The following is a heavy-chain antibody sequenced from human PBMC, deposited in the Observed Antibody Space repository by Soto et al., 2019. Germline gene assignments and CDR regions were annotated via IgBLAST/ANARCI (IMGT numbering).Heavy chain of an antibody. Sequence: QVQLVESGGGVVQPGGSLRLACAASGFTFSNYGMHWVRQAPGKGLEWVAVISYDGSNKFYADSVKGRFTISRDNSKNTLYLQMNSLRAEDTAVYYCAKDAHYYDNSGFVPWVLWGQGTMVTVSS. D-gene: IGHD3-22*01. CDR2: ISYDGSNK. V-gene: IGHV3-30*18. CDR1: GFTFSNYG. CDR3: AKDAHYYDNSGFVPWVL. J-gene: IGHJ3*01.